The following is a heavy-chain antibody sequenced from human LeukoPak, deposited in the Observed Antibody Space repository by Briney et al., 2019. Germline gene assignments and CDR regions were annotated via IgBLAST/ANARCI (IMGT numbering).Heavy chain of an antibody. CDR3: AKVSVVTATFDY. J-gene: IGHJ4*02. D-gene: IGHD2-21*02. CDR2: ISYDGSNK. Sequence: GALRLSCAASGFTFSSYAMHWVRQAPGKGLEWVALISYDGSNKYYADSVKGRFTISRDNSKNTLYLQMNSLRAEDTAVYYCAKVSVVTATFDYWGQGTLVTVSS. V-gene: IGHV3-30*04. CDR1: GFTFSSYA.